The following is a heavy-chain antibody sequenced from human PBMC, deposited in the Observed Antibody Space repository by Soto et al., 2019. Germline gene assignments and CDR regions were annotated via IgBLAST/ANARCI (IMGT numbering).Heavy chain of an antibody. J-gene: IGHJ6*02. D-gene: IGHD5-18*01. CDR2: VNFDGTTT. V-gene: IGHV3-74*01. CDR3: VSGIQSYYGVDV. Sequence: DVQLVESGGGLVQPGGSLRLSCAASGFTFSNHWMHWVRQVPGKGLVWVSRVNFDGTTTSYADSVKGRFSVSRDNAKNAVYLQMISLRADDTGVYYCVSGIQSYYGVDVWGQGTMVTVSS. CDR1: GFTFSNHW.